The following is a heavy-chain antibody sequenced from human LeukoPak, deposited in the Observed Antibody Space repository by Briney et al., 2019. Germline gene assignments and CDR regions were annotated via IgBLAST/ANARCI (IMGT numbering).Heavy chain of an antibody. V-gene: IGHV3-23*01. J-gene: IGHJ4*02. D-gene: IGHD3-3*02. Sequence: PGGSLRLSCAASGFTFSSYAMSWVRQAPARGLEWVSSLRGDGDTFYADSVKDRFTLSRDESRNTVYLQMNNLRVEDTAVYFCAKASWVSSADAVLWGQGTLVTVSS. CDR1: GFTFSSYA. CDR3: AKASWVSSADAVL. CDR2: LRGDGDT.